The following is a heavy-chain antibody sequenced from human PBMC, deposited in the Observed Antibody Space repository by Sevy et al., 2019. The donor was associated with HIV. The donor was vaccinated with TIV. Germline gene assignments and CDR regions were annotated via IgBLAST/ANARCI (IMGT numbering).Heavy chain of an antibody. D-gene: IGHD3-3*01. V-gene: IGHV1-2*02. J-gene: IGHJ6*02. CDR3: ARDRMIFGGQGGMDV. Sequence: ASVKVSCKASGYSFTAYYMHWVRQAPGHGLEWMGWINPNSGDTEYAQKFQGRVTMTTDTSINTVYMELSRLRSDETAVFYCARDRMIFGGQGGMDVWGQGTTVTVSS. CDR1: GYSFTAYY. CDR2: INPNSGDT.